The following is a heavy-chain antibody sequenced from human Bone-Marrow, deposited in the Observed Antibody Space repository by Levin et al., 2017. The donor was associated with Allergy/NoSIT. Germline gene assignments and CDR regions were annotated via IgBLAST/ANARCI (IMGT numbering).Heavy chain of an antibody. J-gene: IGHJ3*02. Sequence: TGGSLRLSCVTSGFTFSSYAMNWVRQTPGKGLEWVSGISSGGGDIYYADSVKGRFAISRDYSKNTLYLQMNSLRAEDTAVYYCAKPESNWVLYAFDMWGQGTMVTVSS. D-gene: IGHD7-27*01. CDR1: GFTFSSYA. CDR2: ISSGGGDI. CDR3: AKPESNWVLYAFDM. V-gene: IGHV3-23*01.